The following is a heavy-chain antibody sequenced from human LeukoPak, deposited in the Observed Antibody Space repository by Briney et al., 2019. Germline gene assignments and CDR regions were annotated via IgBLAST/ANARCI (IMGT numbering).Heavy chain of an antibody. Sequence: GGSLRLSCTIPGFTFRHYGLTWFRQAPGKGLEWVGYIQSEGGGGTTRYAAAVVGRFIISRDDSKSVAFLQMNSLKIDDTGVYYCARDVGGRTPFRFWGQGTMVAVSS. J-gene: IGHJ4*02. D-gene: IGHD2-15*01. CDR3: ARDVGGRTPFRF. V-gene: IGHV3-49*03. CDR2: IQSEGGGGTT. CDR1: GFTFRHYG.